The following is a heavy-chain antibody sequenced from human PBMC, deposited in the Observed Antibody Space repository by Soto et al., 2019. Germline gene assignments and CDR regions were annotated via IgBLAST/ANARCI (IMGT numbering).Heavy chain of an antibody. D-gene: IGHD3-10*01. CDR1: GFTFSSYS. CDR2: ISSSSNTI. J-gene: IGHJ4*02. Sequence: GGSLRLSCAASGFTFSSYSMNWVRQAPGKGLQWVSYISSSSNTIYYADSVKGRFTISSDNAENSLYLQMHSLRVEDTAVYYCARGLVRGVSNWGQGTLVTVSS. V-gene: IGHV3-48*01. CDR3: ARGLVRGVSN.